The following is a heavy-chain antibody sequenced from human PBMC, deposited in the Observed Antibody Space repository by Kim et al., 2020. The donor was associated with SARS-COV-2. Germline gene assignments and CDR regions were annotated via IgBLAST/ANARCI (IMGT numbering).Heavy chain of an antibody. CDR1: GFTVSSNY. J-gene: IGHJ6*02. Sequence: GGSLRLSCAASGFTVSSNYMSWVRQAPGKGLEWVSVIYSGGSTYYADSVKGRFTTSRDNSKNTLYLQMNSLRAEDTAVYYCARDPGSGSYEHYGMDVWGQGTTVTVSS. V-gene: IGHV3-53*01. D-gene: IGHD3-10*01. CDR3: ARDPGSGSYEHYGMDV. CDR2: IYSGGST.